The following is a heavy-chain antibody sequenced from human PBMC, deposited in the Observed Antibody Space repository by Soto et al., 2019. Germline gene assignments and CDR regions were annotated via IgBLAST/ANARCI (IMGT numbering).Heavy chain of an antibody. V-gene: IGHV4-30-4*01. CDR2: IYYSGST. CDR3: ARGGYTATAGTWWFDP. CDR1: GASISSGDYH. J-gene: IGHJ5*02. D-gene: IGHD6-13*01. Sequence: SETLSLTCTVSGASISSGDYHWSWIRQPPGKGLEWIGYIYYSGSTYYNPSLESRVTISVDTSKDQFSLKLSSVTAADTAVYYCARGGYTATAGTWWFDPWGQGTLVTVSS.